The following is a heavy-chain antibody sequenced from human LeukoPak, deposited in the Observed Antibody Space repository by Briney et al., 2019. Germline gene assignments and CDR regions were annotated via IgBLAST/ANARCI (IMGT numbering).Heavy chain of an antibody. V-gene: IGHV3-21*01. CDR1: GITFSNYR. Sequence: GSLRLSCAASGITFSNYRINWVRPAPGKGLELVSSISSSSYIYYADSVKGRFTISRDNGKNSLFLQMNSLRVEDTAIYYCARLRRTSVVFASWGQGTLVTVSS. D-gene: IGHD1-1*01. CDR2: ISSSSYI. J-gene: IGHJ4*02. CDR3: ARLRRTSVVFAS.